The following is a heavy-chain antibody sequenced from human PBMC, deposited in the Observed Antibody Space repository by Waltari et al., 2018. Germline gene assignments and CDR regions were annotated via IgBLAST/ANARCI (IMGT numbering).Heavy chain of an antibody. Sequence: GGSTSYAQKFQGRVTMTRDTSTSTVYMELSSLRSEDTAVYYCAREQEEGHSGSYGEFDPWGQGTLVTVSS. CDR3: AREQEEGHSGSYGEFDP. CDR2: GGST. D-gene: IGHD1-26*01. V-gene: IGHV1-46*01. J-gene: IGHJ5*02.